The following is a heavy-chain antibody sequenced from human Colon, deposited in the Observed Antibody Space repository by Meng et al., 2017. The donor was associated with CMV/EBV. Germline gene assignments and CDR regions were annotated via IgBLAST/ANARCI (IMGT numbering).Heavy chain of an antibody. CDR2: IIPMLGTA. CDR3: ARDVGLRGSS. Sequence: SCNASGDTFRSYTISWVRQAPGQGLEWMGGIIPMLGTANYAQKFQGRITITTDESTGTAYMELSSLRSEDTAVYYCARDVGLRGSSWGQGTTVTVSS. CDR1: GDTFRSYT. D-gene: IGHD2-15*01. V-gene: IGHV1-69*16. J-gene: IGHJ6*02.